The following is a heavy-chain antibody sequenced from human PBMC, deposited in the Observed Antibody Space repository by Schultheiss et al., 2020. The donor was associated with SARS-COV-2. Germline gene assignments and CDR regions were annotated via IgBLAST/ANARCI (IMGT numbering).Heavy chain of an antibody. CDR2: IYWDDDK. D-gene: IGHD1-26*01. CDR1: WFSLNTRGVG. J-gene: IGHJ4*02. CDR3: ARAPGCIVGATTLAPIYYFDY. V-gene: IGHV2-5*02. Sequence: SGPTLVKPTQTLTLTCTFSWFSLNTRGVGVGWFRQPPRKALEWLALIYWDDDKRYRPYLESRLTISKDTSKNQVVLTMTNMDPLDTATYYCARAPGCIVGATTLAPIYYFDYWGQGTLVTVSS.